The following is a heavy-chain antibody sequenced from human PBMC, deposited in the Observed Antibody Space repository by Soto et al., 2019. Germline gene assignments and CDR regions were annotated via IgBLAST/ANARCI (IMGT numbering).Heavy chain of an antibody. Sequence: SVKVSCKASGGTFSSYAISWVRQAPGQGLEWMGGIIPIFGTANYAQKFQGRVTITADKSTSTXXXXXXXXXSEDTAVYYCARLLVPAGQNYYYYYGMDVWGQGTTVTVSS. V-gene: IGHV1-69*06. CDR1: GGTFSSYA. CDR2: IIPIFGTA. D-gene: IGHD6-19*01. CDR3: ARLLVPAGQNYYYYYGMDV. J-gene: IGHJ6*02.